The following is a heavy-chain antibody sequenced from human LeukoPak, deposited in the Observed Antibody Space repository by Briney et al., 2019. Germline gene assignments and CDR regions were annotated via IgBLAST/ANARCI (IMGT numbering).Heavy chain of an antibody. D-gene: IGHD3-10*01. V-gene: IGHV4-38-2*01. CDR3: ARGATIVRGPIDY. CDR1: GYSISSGYY. CDR2: IYHSGSI. Sequence: SEILSLTCAVSGYSISSGYYWGWIRQPPGKGLEWIGSIYHSGSIYYNPSLKSRVTIAVDTPKNQFSLKLNSVTAADTAVYYCARGATIVRGPIDYWGQGTLVTVSS. J-gene: IGHJ4*02.